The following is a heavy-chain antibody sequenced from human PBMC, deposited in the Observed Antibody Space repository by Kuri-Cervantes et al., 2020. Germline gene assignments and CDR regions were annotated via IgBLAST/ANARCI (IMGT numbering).Heavy chain of an antibody. V-gene: IGHV3-48*01. CDR2: ISSSSSTI. Sequence: GESLKISCAASGFTFSSYSMNWVRQAPGKGLEWVSYISSSSSTIYYADSVKGRFTISRDNAKNSLYLQMNSLRAEDTAVYYCAKDYYDTSGAYWGQGTLVTVSS. J-gene: IGHJ4*02. D-gene: IGHD3-22*01. CDR1: GFTFSSYS. CDR3: AKDYYDTSGAY.